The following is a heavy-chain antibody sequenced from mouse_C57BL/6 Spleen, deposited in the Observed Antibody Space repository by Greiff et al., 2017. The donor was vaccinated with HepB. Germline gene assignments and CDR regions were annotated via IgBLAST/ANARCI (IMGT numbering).Heavy chain of an antibody. CDR1: GYTFTSYW. CDR2: IHPNSGST. D-gene: IGHD1-1*01. J-gene: IGHJ3*01. V-gene: IGHV1-64*01. Sequence: QVQLQQPGAELVKPGASVKLSCKASGYTFTSYWMHWVKQRPGQGLEWIGMIHPNSGSTNYNEKFKSKATLTVDKSSSTAYMQLSSLTSEDSAVYYCARDEIYYYGSSYPYWGQGTLVTVSA. CDR3: ARDEIYYYGSSYPY.